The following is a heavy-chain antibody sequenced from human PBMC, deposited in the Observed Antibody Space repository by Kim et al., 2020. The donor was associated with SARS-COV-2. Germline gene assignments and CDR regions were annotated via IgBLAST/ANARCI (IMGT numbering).Heavy chain of an antibody. CDR1: GYMFRNYG. CDR3: ARHGASNYGDSPYGMDV. J-gene: IGHJ6*02. CDR2: ISGYTGNT. Sequence: ASVKVSCKASGYMFRNYGINWVRQAPGQGLEWMGWISGYTGNTKNAQKFQGRVTMTRDISTSTAYMEVRSLRSDDTAVYYCARHGASNYGDSPYGMDVWGQGTTVTVSS. D-gene: IGHD4-17*01. V-gene: IGHV1-18*04.